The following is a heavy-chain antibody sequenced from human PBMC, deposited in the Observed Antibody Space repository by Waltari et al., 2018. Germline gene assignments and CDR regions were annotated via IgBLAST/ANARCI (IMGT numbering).Heavy chain of an antibody. Sequence: QVQLQESGPGLVKPSETLSLTCTVSGGSISSYYWSWIRQPAGKGLEWIGRIYTSGSTNYNPSLTSRVTMSVDTSKNQFSLKLSSVTAADTAVYYCARGGEGYCSSTSCYHFEYWGQGTLVTVSS. D-gene: IGHD2-2*01. J-gene: IGHJ4*02. CDR2: IYTSGST. CDR3: ARGGEGYCSSTSCYHFEY. V-gene: IGHV4-4*07. CDR1: GGSISSYY.